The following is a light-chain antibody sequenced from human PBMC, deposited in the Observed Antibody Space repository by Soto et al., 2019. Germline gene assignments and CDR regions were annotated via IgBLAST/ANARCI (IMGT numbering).Light chain of an antibody. J-gene: IGKJ1*01. CDR3: QQYNPGT. CDR2: DAS. Sequence: DIQMTQSPPTLSASVGDRVTITCRASQSISRGLAWHQQKAGEAPKLLIYDASTLVSGVPSRFSGSGSGTESTLTISSLQPDDFATYYCQQYNPGTFGQGTKVEIK. CDR1: QSISRG. V-gene: IGKV1-5*01.